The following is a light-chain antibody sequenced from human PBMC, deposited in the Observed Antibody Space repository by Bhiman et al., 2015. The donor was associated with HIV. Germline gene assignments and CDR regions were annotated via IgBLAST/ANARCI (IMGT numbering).Light chain of an antibody. CDR3: AAWDDSLSGLI. Sequence: QSVLTQPPSASGTPGQRVTISCSGSSSNIGSNAVHWFRQLPGTTPKFVIHENDQRPSGVPDRFSGSKSGTSASLDISGLRSEDEADYYCAAWDDSLSGLILGGGTKLTVL. V-gene: IGLV1-47*01. J-gene: IGLJ2*01. CDR2: END. CDR1: SSNIGSNA.